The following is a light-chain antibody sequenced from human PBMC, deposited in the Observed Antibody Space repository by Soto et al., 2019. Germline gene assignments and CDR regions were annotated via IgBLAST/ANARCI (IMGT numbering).Light chain of an antibody. Sequence: DIHMTQSPSTLSASVGDRVTITCRASQNIKNWLAWYQQRPGQAPKLLISEGSSLESGVPSTFSGTASGTEFTLTISSLQPDDFATYYCQQYNSFPWTFGQGTKVDIK. J-gene: IGKJ1*01. V-gene: IGKV1-5*01. CDR2: EGS. CDR1: QNIKNW. CDR3: QQYNSFPWT.